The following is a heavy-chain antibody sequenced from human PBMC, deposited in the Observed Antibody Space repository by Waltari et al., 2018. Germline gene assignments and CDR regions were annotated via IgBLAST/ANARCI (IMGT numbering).Heavy chain of an antibody. Sequence: EVQLLESGGGLVQPGGSLRLSCAASGCTFSSYALSWVPQAPGKGLEWVSAISGSGGSTYYADSVKGRFTISRDNSKNTLYLQMNSLRAEDTAVYYCANGRVVTNPGSYYWGQGTLVTVSS. V-gene: IGHV3-23*01. CDR3: ANGRVVTNPGSYY. CDR2: ISGSGGST. D-gene: IGHD2-21*02. CDR1: GCTFSSYA. J-gene: IGHJ4*02.